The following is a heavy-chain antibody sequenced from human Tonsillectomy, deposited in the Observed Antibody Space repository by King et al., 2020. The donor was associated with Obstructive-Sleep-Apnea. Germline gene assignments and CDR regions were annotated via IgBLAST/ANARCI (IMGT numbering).Heavy chain of an antibody. CDR2: ISYSGST. CDR1: GGSINSYY. Sequence: MQLQESGPGLVKPSETLSLTCTVSGGSINSYYWSWILQTPGKGLEWIGDISYSGSTNYNPSLQSRDTISVDTAKNQFSLKLSSVTAADTAVYYCARDRVGRDGYNRFDYWGQGTLVTVSS. J-gene: IGHJ4*02. V-gene: IGHV4-59*01. CDR3: ARDRVGRDGYNRFDY. D-gene: IGHD5-24*01.